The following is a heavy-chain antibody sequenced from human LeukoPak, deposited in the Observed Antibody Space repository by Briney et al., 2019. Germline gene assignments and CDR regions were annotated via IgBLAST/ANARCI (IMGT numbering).Heavy chain of an antibody. CDR1: GFTFNTYG. Sequence: GGSLRLSCAASGFTFNTYGMHWVRQAPGRGLEWVAVIWYDGSDKYYAESVKGRFTISRDNSKNTLSLQMNSPRVEDTAMYYCAKGVGRTSGRNPDYWGQGTLVTVSS. V-gene: IGHV3-33*06. CDR3: AKGVGRTSGRNPDY. CDR2: IWYDGSDK. J-gene: IGHJ4*02. D-gene: IGHD2-8*02.